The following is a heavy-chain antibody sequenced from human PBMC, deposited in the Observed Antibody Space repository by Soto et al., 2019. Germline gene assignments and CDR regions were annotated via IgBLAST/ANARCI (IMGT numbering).Heavy chain of an antibody. V-gene: IGHV3-48*02. D-gene: IGHD1-26*01. CDR3: ARDRSGSHFDY. Sequence: VQLVESGGGLVQPGGSLRPSCAASGFTFSTYGMNWVRQSPGKGLEWLSYISYSSTTTFYGDSVKGRFTISRDNAKNSLFLQMSSLRDEDTGVYFCARDRSGSHFDYWGQGTLVTISS. CDR1: GFTFSTYG. J-gene: IGHJ4*02. CDR2: ISYSSTTT.